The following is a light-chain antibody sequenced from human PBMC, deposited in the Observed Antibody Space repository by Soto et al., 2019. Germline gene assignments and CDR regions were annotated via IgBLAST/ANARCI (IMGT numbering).Light chain of an antibody. V-gene: IGKV1-39*01. CDR3: QQYKSWPIT. CDR2: AAS. J-gene: IGKJ5*01. Sequence: DIQMTQSPSSLSASVGDRVTITCRASQSISSYLNWYQQKPGKAPKLLIYAASSLQSGVPSRFSGSGSGKEFTLTISSLQSEDFAIYYCQQYKSWPITFGQGTRLQIK. CDR1: QSISSY.